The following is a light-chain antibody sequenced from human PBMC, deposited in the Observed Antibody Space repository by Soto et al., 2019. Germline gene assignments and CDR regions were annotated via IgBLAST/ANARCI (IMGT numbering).Light chain of an antibody. V-gene: IGKV1-5*03. CDR3: QHYNSYSEA. CDR2: KAS. Sequence: DIQMTQSPSTLSGSVGDRVTITCRASQTISSWLAWYQQKPGKAPKLLIYKASTLKSGVPSRFSGSGSGKEFTLTISSLQPDDFETYYCQHYNSYSEAFGQGTKVDIK. CDR1: QTISSW. J-gene: IGKJ1*01.